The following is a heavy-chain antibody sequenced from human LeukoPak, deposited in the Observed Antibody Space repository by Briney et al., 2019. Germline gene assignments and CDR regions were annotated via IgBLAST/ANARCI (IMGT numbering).Heavy chain of an antibody. V-gene: IGHV4-38-2*01. CDR3: ASGGYVDIVATSAGGWFDP. CDR1: GYSISSGYY. J-gene: IGHJ5*02. Sequence: SETLSLTCGVSGYSISSGYYWGWIRQSPGKGLEWIGSIFHSGKTYYNLSLKSRVTISVDTSKNQFSLKLTSVTAADTAVYYCASGGYVDIVATSAGGWFDPWGQGTLVTVSS. CDR2: IFHSGKT. D-gene: IGHD5-12*01.